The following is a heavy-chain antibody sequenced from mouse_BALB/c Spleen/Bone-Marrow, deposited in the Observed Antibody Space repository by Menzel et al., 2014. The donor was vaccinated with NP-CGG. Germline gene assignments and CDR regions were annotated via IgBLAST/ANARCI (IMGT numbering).Heavy chain of an antibody. CDR1: GFNIKDTY. D-gene: IGHD1-1*01. V-gene: IGHV14-3*02. J-gene: IGHJ3*01. CDR3: AMYCYGSSLFAY. Sequence: VQLQQSGAELVKPGASVRLSCTASGFNIKDTYMHWVKRRPEQGLEWIGRIDPANGNTKYDPKFQGKATITADTSSNTAYLQLSSLTSEDTAVYYCAMYCYGSSLFAYWGQGTLVTVSA. CDR2: IDPANGNT.